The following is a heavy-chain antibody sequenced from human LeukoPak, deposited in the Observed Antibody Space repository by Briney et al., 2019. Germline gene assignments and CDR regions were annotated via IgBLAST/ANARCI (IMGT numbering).Heavy chain of an antibody. D-gene: IGHD3-9*01. CDR3: AADPASSRYFDWLLS. Sequence: SVNVSCKASGFTFSSSAVQWVRQARGQRLEWIGWIVVGSGNTNYAQKFQERVTITRDVSTSTAYMELSSLRSEDTAVYYCAADPASSRYFDWLLSWGQGTLVTVSS. CDR2: IVVGSGNT. J-gene: IGHJ4*02. V-gene: IGHV1-58*01. CDR1: GFTFSSSA.